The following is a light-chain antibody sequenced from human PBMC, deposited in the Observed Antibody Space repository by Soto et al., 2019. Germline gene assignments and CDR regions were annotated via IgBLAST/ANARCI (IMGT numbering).Light chain of an antibody. CDR2: KAS. V-gene: IGKV1-5*03. CDR3: QQYNNYPWT. CDR1: QSISSW. Sequence: DIQMTQSLSTLSASVGDRVTITCRASQSISSWLAWYQQKPGKAPKLLIYKASSLESGVPSRFSGSGSGTEFTLTINSLQPDDFATYYCQQYNNYPWTFGQGTKV. J-gene: IGKJ1*01.